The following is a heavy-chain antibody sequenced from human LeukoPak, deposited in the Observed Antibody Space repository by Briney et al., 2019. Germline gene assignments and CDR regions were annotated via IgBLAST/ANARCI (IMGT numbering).Heavy chain of an antibody. CDR1: GYSFTSYW. V-gene: IGHV5-51*01. CDR2: IYPGDSDT. Sequence: GESLKISCKGSGYSFTSYWIGWVRQMPGKGLEWMGIIYPGDSDTRYSPSFQGQVTISADKSISTAYLQWSSLKASDTAMYYCARSNRIAVAGTGAFDIWGQGTMVTVSS. J-gene: IGHJ3*02. CDR3: ARSNRIAVAGTGAFDI. D-gene: IGHD6-19*01.